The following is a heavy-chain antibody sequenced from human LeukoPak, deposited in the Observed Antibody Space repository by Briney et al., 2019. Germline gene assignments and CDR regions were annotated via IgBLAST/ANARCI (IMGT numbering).Heavy chain of an antibody. D-gene: IGHD3-16*01. CDR1: GFTFSSYA. Sequence: PGGSLRLSCAASGFTFSSYAMHWVRQSPGKGLEGVAVISYDGSNKYYADSVKGRFTISRDNSKNTLYLQMNSLRAEDTAVYYCARSITFGGESFDYWGQGTLVTVSS. J-gene: IGHJ4*02. CDR3: ARSITFGGESFDY. CDR2: ISYDGSNK. V-gene: IGHV3-30*04.